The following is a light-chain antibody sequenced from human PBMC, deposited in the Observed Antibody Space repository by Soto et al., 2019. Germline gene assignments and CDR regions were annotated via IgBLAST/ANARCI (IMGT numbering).Light chain of an antibody. V-gene: IGKV3-15*01. CDR1: QSVSSN. J-gene: IGKJ5*01. CDR3: QQYNSWPPIT. Sequence: EIVMTQSPATLSVSPGERATLSCRASQSVSSNLAWYQQNPGQAPRLLIYGASTRATGIPARFSGSGSGTDFTLTISSLQSEDFAVYYCQQYNSWPPITFGQGTRLEIK. CDR2: GAS.